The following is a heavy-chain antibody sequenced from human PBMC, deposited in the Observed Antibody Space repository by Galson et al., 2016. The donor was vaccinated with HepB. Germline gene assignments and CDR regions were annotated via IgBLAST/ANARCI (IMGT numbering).Heavy chain of an antibody. J-gene: IGHJ6*02. CDR1: GFSLNTSGMC. CDR2: IDWNDEK. D-gene: IGHD6-6*01. V-gene: IGHV2-70*19. Sequence: PALVKPTQTLTLTCTFSGFSLNTSGMCVNWVRQPPGKALEWLALIDWNDEKHYSTSLKTRLTVPKDTSKNQVVLRMTNMDPEDTATYYCARVREQVVYPYYYFGMDVWGQGTTVAVSS. CDR3: ARVREQVVYPYYYFGMDV.